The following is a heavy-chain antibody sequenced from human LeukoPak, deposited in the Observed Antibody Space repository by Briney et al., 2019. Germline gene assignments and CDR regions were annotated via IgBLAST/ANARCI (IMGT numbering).Heavy chain of an antibody. V-gene: IGHV3-23*01. J-gene: IGHJ4*02. CDR1: GFTFSSYA. CDR2: ISGSGGST. CDR3: ATYPYCGGDCYLGGDY. D-gene: IGHD2-21*02. Sequence: GGSLRLSCAASGFTFSSYAMSWVRQAPGKGLEWVSAISGSGGSTYYADSVKGRFTISRDNSKNTLYLQMNSLRAEDTAVYYCATYPYCGGDCYLGGDYWGQGTLVTVSS.